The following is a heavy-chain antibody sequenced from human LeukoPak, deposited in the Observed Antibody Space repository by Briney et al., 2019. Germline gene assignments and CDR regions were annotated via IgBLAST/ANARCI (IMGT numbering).Heavy chain of an antibody. CDR1: GFTFSSYS. V-gene: IGHV3-48*02. D-gene: IGHD6-19*01. CDR2: ISSSSSTI. CDR3: ARGGSPGVGYSSGWYGNWFDP. Sequence: GGSLRLSCAASGFTFSSYSMNWVRQAPGKGLEWVSYISSSSSTIYYADSVKGRFTISRDNAKNSLYLQMNSLRDEDTAVYYCARGGSPGVGYSSGWYGNWFDPWGQGTLVTVSS. J-gene: IGHJ5*02.